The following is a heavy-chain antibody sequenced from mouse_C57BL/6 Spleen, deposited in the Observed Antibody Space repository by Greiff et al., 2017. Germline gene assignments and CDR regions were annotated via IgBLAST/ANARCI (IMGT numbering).Heavy chain of an antibody. CDR1: GYTFTSYG. D-gene: IGHD1-1*01. V-gene: IGHV1-81*01. CDR2: IYPRSGNT. CDR3: ARAITTVVAKGYFDY. Sequence: VKLMESGAELARPGASVKLSCKASGYTFTSYGISWVKQRTGQGLEWIGEIYPRSGNTYYNEKFKGKATLTADKSSSTAYMELRSLTSEDSAVYFCARAITTVVAKGYFDYWGQGTTLTVSS. J-gene: IGHJ2*01.